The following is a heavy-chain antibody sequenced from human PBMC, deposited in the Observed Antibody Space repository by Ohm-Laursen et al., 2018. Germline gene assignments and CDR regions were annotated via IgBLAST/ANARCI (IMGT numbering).Heavy chain of an antibody. Sequence: SSVKVSCKASGYTFTGYYMHWVRQAPGQGLEWMGGIIPMFGTANYAQKFQGRVTITADESTITSYMEVSSLRSEDTAVYYCARESEQWLVRYWGQGTLVTVSS. J-gene: IGHJ4*02. CDR2: IIPMFGTA. CDR1: GYTFTGYY. CDR3: ARESEQWLVRY. V-gene: IGHV1-69*01. D-gene: IGHD6-19*01.